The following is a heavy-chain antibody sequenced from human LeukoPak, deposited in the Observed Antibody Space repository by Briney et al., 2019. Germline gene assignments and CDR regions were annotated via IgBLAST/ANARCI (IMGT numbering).Heavy chain of an antibody. J-gene: IGHJ4*02. CDR3: ARDDGIVGANYFDY. Sequence: GGSLRLSCAASGFTFSNYGMHWVRQAPGKGLEWVAFIWYDGSNKYYADSVKGRFTISRDNSKNTLYLQMNSLRAEDTAVHYCARDDGIVGANYFDYWGQGTLVTVSS. D-gene: IGHD1-26*01. V-gene: IGHV3-33*01. CDR1: GFTFSNYG. CDR2: IWYDGSNK.